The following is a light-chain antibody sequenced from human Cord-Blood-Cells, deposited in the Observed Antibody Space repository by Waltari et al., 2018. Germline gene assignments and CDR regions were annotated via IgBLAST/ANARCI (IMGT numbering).Light chain of an antibody. CDR2: KDR. Sequence: SYELTQPSSVSVSQGQTARITCSGDVLAKKHARWFQQKPGQAPVLVIYKDRERPSGIPGRFAGSSSVTTVTLTISGAQVENDADYYGCSAADNNLVFGGGTKLTVL. J-gene: IGLJ3*02. CDR3: CSAADNNLV. CDR1: VLAKKH. V-gene: IGLV3-27*01.